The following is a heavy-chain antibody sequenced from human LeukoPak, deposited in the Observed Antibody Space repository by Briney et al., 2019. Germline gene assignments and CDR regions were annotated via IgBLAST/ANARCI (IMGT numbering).Heavy chain of an antibody. D-gene: IGHD3-22*01. J-gene: IGHJ4*02. Sequence: GASVEVSCKAPGYTFTSYDINWVRQATGQGLEWMGWMNPNSGNTGYAQKFQGRVTITRNTSISTAYMELSSLRSEDTAVYYCARFDDSSGYSDYWGQGTLVTVSS. V-gene: IGHV1-8*03. CDR1: GYTFTSYD. CDR2: MNPNSGNT. CDR3: ARFDDSSGYSDY.